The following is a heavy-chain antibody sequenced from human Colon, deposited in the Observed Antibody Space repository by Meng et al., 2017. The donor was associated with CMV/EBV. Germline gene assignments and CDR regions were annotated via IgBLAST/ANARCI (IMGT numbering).Heavy chain of an antibody. D-gene: IGHD3-22*01. J-gene: IGHJ6*02. V-gene: IGHV3-30-3*01. CDR2: ISYDGSNK. Sequence: GESLKISCAASGFTFSSYAMHWVRQAPGKGLEWVAVISYDGSNKYYADSVKGRFTISRDNSKNTLYLQMNSLRAEDTAVYYCARVDSGYDYYYYGMDVWGQGTTVTVSS. CDR3: ARVDSGYDYYYYGMDV. CDR1: GFTFSSYA.